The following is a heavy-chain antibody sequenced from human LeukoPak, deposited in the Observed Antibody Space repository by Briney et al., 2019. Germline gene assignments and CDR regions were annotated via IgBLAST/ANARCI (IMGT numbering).Heavy chain of an antibody. CDR2: LKEDRSEK. D-gene: IGHD3-22*01. J-gene: IGHJ3*02. V-gene: IGHV3-7*01. CDR3: ARDQVLAMIGVLQGAFDI. CDR1: GFTLSRYW. Sequence: GGSLRLSCAASGFTLSRYWMSWVRQAPGKGLEWVANLKEDRSEKYYVESVKGRFTISRDNAKKSLYLQRNSLRAEDTAVYYCARDQVLAMIGVLQGAFDIWGQGTMVTVSS.